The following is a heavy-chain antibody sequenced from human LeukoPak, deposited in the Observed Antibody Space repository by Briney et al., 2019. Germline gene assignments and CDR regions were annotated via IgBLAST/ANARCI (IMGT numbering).Heavy chain of an antibody. V-gene: IGHV1-18*01. CDR2: ISAYNGNT. Sequence: VSVKVSCKASGYTFTSYGISWVRQAPGQGLEWMGWISAYNGNTNYAQKFQGRVTMTTDTSTSTAYMELKSLRSDDTAVYYCARDSSPMVVVVIMDYWGQGTLVTVSS. J-gene: IGHJ4*02. CDR3: ARDSSPMVVVVIMDY. CDR1: GYTFTSYG. D-gene: IGHD3-22*01.